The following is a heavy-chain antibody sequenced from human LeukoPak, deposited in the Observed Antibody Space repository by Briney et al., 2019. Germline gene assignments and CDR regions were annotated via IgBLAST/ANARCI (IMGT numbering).Heavy chain of an antibody. J-gene: IGHJ4*02. CDR1: GGSIGSSSYY. CDR2: IYYSGST. Sequence: PSETLSLTXTVSGGSIGSSSYYWGWIRQPPGKGLEWIGSIYYSGSTYYNPSLKSRVTISVDTSKNQFSLKLSSVTAADTAVYYCARYSGYDGEFDYWGQGTLVTVSS. V-gene: IGHV4-39*01. D-gene: IGHD5-12*01. CDR3: ARYSGYDGEFDY.